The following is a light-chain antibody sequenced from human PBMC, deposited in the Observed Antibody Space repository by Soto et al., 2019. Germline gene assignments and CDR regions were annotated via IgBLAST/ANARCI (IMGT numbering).Light chain of an antibody. CDR2: GVS. CDR1: SSDVGSYNY. CDR3: SSYTDSSTL. Sequence: QSALTQPASVSGSPGQSITISCTGTSSDVGSYNYVSWYQQHPGKAPKHMIYGVSDRPSGISSRFSGSKSGNTASLTISGLQTEDEADYYCSSYTDSSTLFGTGTKLTVL. V-gene: IGLV2-14*01. J-gene: IGLJ1*01.